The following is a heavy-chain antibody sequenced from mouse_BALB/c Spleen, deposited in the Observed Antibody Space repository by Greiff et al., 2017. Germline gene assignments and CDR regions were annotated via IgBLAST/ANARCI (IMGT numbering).Heavy chain of an antibody. CDR3: AREDYYGSSPFAY. D-gene: IGHD1-1*01. V-gene: IGHV1-54*01. CDR2: INPGSGGT. Sequence: QVQLQQSGAELVRPGTSVKVSCKASGYGFTNYLIEWVKQRPGQGLEWIGVINPGSGGTNYNEKFKGKATLTADKSSSTAYMQLSSLTSDDSAVYFCAREDYYGSSPFAYWGQGTLVTVSA. CDR1: GYGFTNYL. J-gene: IGHJ3*01.